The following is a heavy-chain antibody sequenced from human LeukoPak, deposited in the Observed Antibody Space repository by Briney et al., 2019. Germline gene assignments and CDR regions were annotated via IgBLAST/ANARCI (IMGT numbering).Heavy chain of an antibody. CDR3: ARDRYCSSTSCYRRGPIALGY. J-gene: IGHJ4*02. D-gene: IGHD2-2*01. CDR1: GFTFSSYA. Sequence: PGGSLRLFCAASGFTFSSYAMHWVRQAPGKGLEWVAVISYDGSNKYYADSVKGRFTISRDNSKNTLYLQMNSLRAEDTAVYYCARDRYCSSTSCYRRGPIALGYWGQGTLVTVSS. CDR2: ISYDGSNK. V-gene: IGHV3-30-3*01.